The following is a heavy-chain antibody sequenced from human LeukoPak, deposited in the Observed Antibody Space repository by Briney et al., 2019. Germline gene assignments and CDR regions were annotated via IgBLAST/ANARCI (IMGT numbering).Heavy chain of an antibody. CDR3: ARDPENYDSNGYYYEPDY. CDR2: ISSSSSYI. Sequence: PGGSLRLSCAASGFTFSSYSMNWVRQAPGKGLEWVSSISSSSSYIYYADSVKGRFTISRDNAKNSLYLQMNSLRAEDTAVYYCARDPENYDSNGYYYEPDYWGQGTLVTVSS. V-gene: IGHV3-21*01. D-gene: IGHD3-22*01. J-gene: IGHJ4*02. CDR1: GFTFSSYS.